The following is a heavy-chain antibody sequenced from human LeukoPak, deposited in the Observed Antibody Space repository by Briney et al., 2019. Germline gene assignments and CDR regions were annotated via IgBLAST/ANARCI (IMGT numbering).Heavy chain of an antibody. CDR1: GGSISSGDYY. V-gene: IGHV4-30-4*01. CDR3: ARDRIVVVPAASNYYYGMDV. D-gene: IGHD2-2*01. CDR2: IYYSGST. Sequence: SETLSLTCTVSGGSISSGDYYWSWFRQPPGKGLEWIGYIYYSGSTYYNPSLKSRVTISVDTSKNQFSLELSSVTAADTAVYYCARDRIVVVPAASNYYYGMDVWGQGTTVTVTS. J-gene: IGHJ6*02.